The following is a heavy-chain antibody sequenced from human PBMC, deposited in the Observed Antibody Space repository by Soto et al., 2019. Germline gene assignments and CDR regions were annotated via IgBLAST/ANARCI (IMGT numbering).Heavy chain of an antibody. CDR2: IYYSGST. V-gene: IGHV4-59*08. CDR1: GGSISSYY. D-gene: IGHD6-19*01. CDR3: ATLAVAGTTIDY. J-gene: IGHJ4*02. Sequence: SETLSLTCTVSGGSISSYYWSWIRQPPGKGLEWIGYIYYSGSTNYNPSLKSRVTISVDTSKNQFSLKLGSVTAADTAVYYCATLAVAGTTIDYWGQGTLVTVSS.